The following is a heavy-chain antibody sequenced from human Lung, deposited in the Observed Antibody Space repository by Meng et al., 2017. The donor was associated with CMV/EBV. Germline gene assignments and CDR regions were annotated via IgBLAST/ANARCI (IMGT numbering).Heavy chain of an antibody. V-gene: IGHV3-21*01. CDR1: GFTFRTYT. CDR2: ITSSXTFI. Sequence: WSGSGFTFRTYTMNWVRQAPGKGLEWVSSITSSXTFIYYADSAKGRFTISRDNAKNSLYLQMNSLRADDTAVYYCARDYRRGDGSGWGQGTLVTVSS. CDR3: ARDYRRGDGSG. J-gene: IGHJ4*02. D-gene: IGHD2-21*02.